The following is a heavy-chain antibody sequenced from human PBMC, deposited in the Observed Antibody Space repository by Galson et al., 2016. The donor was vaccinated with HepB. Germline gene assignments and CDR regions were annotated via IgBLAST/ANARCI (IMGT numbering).Heavy chain of an antibody. CDR3: ARHYCNGGNCYSAFDI. V-gene: IGHV7-4-1*02. CDR1: GYIFSSYA. J-gene: IGHJ3*02. D-gene: IGHD2-15*01. Sequence: SVKVSCKASGYIFSSYAMNWVRQAPGQGLEWMGWINTNTGTPTYAQGFTGRFVFSLDTSVSTAYLQISSLKAEDTAVYYCARHYCNGGNCYSAFDIWGQGTMVTVSS. CDR2: INTNTGTP.